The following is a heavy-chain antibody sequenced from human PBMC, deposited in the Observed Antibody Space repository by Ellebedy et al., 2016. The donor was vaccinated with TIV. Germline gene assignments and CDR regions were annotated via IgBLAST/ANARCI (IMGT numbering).Heavy chain of an antibody. CDR3: AAIQGGADY. J-gene: IGHJ4*02. CDR2: IYYSGST. CDR1: GGSISSSSYY. V-gene: IGHV4-39*01. Sequence: SETLSLXCTVSGGSISSSSYYWGWIRQPPGKGLEWIGSIYYSGSTYYNPSLKSRVIISVDTSKNQFSLKLSSVTAADTAVYYCAAIQGGADYWGQGTLVTVSS. D-gene: IGHD3-16*01.